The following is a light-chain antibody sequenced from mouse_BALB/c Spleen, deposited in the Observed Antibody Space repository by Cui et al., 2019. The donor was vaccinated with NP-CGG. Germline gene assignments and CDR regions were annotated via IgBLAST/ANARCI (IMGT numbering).Light chain of an antibody. J-gene: IGLJ1*01. Sequence: QVVVRHESVLTTSPGETVTLTCRSNTGAVTTSNYANWIQEKPDHLFTGLIGGTNNRAPGVPARFSGSLIGDKAALTITGAQTEDEAIYFCALWYSNHWVFGGGTKLTVL. CDR3: ALWYSNHWV. V-gene: IGLV1*01. CDR2: GTN. CDR1: TGAVTTSNY.